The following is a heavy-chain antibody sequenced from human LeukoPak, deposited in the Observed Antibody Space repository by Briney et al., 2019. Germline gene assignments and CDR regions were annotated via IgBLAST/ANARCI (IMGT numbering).Heavy chain of an antibody. Sequence: GGSLRLSCAASGFTFSGSAIHWVRQASGKGLEWVGRIKSKAAIYATTYAASVKGRFTISRDDSENTAYLQMNSLKTEDTAVYYCTTYGDYAPGSDYWGQGTLVTVSS. V-gene: IGHV3-73*01. D-gene: IGHD4-17*01. CDR1: GFTFSGSA. CDR3: TTYGDYAPGSDY. CDR2: IKSKAAIYAT. J-gene: IGHJ4*02.